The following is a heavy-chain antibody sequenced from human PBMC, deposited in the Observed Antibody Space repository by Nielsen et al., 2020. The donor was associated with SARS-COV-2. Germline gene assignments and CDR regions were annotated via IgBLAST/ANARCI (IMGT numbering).Heavy chain of an antibody. D-gene: IGHD3-10*01. CDR1: GYTFTSYD. CDR2: MNPNSGNT. CDR3: ARGYELRGLEGTWLDS. J-gene: IGHJ5*01. V-gene: IGHV1-8*01. Sequence: ASVKVSCKASGYTFTSYDINWVRQATGQGLEWMGWMNPNSGNTGYAQKFQGRVTMTRNTSISTAYMELSSLRSEDTAVYYCARGYELRGLEGTWLDSWGQGTLVTVSS.